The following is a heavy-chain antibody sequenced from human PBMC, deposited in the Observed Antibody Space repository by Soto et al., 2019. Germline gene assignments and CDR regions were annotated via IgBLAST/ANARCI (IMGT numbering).Heavy chain of an antibody. J-gene: IGHJ4*02. CDR2: INPSGGST. D-gene: IGHD3-10*01. CDR3: AAYGSGSYLIDY. CDR1: GYTFTCYY. Sequence: QVQLVQSGAEVKKPGASVKVSCKASGYTFTCYYMHWVRQAPGQGLEWMGIINPSGGSTSYAQKFQGRVTMTRDTSTSTVYMELSSLRSEDTAVYYCAAYGSGSYLIDYWGQGTLVTVSS. V-gene: IGHV1-46*03.